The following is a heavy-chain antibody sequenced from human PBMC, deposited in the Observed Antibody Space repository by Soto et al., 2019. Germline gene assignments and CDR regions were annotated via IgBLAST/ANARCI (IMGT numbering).Heavy chain of an antibody. V-gene: IGHV4-31*03. J-gene: IGHJ4*02. Sequence: QVQLQESGPGLVKPSQTLSLTCTVSGGSLSSGGYYCRWIRQQPGKCLVWIGYIYYRGSTYYNPSRKIRVTISGETSKNQFSLTLSSVTAADTSVYYCARCHTAMVTSVWFYYWGQGTLVTVSS. CDR1: GGSLSSGGYY. CDR3: ARCHTAMVTSVWFYY. D-gene: IGHD5-18*01. CDR2: IYYRGST.